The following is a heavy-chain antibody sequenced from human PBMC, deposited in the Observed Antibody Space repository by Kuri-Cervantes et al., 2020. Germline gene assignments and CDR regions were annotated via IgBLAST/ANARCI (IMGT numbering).Heavy chain of an antibody. CDR1: GYSFTSYW. V-gene: IGHV5-51*01. CDR3: ARPWRELRWYYAFDI. D-gene: IGHD4-23*01. Sequence: GGSLRLSCKGSGYSFTSYWIGWVRQMPGKGLEWMGIIYPGDSDTRYSSSFQGQVTISADKSISTAYLQWSSLKASDTAMYYCARPWRELRWYYAFDIWGQGTMVTVSS. J-gene: IGHJ3*02. CDR2: IYPGDSDT.